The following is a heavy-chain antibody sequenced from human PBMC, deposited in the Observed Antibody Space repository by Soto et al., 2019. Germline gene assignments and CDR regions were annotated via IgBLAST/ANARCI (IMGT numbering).Heavy chain of an antibody. V-gene: IGHV3-30*18. D-gene: IGHD4-17*01. CDR2: ISSDGRDK. CDR1: GFTLGSYG. CDR3: AKDRDYGGASYYFDY. J-gene: IGHJ4*02. Sequence: PGGSLRLSCAASGFTLGSYGMHWVRQAPGKGLEWVAVISSDGRDKKYADSVKGRFTIARDNSKNTLYLQMNSLRAEDTAVYYCAKDRDYGGASYYFDYWGQGTLVTVSS.